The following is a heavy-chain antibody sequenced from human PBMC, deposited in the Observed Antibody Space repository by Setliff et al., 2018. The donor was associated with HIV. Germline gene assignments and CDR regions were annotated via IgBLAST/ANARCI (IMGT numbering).Heavy chain of an antibody. Sequence: SETLSLTCTVSGGSISSYYWNWIRQPPGKGLEWIGYVYYSGSTKYNPSLKSRVTISVDTSKNQFSLKLSSVTAADTAVYYCARDLGTGDYFDYWGQGALVTVSS. J-gene: IGHJ4*02. CDR2: VYYSGST. CDR1: GGSISSYY. V-gene: IGHV4-59*01. CDR3: ARDLGTGDYFDY. D-gene: IGHD3-10*01.